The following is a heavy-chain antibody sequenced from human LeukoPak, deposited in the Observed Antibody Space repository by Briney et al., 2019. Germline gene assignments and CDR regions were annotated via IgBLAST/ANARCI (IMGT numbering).Heavy chain of an antibody. Sequence: GGSLRPSCAASGFTVSSNYMSWVRQAPGKGLEWVSVIYSGGTTYYADSVKGRFTISRDNSKNTLYLQMNSLRAEDTAVYYCARSPTPRITMVRGVIIKGAPLDYWGQGTLVTVSS. D-gene: IGHD3-10*01. J-gene: IGHJ4*02. CDR1: GFTVSSNY. V-gene: IGHV3-66*01. CDR2: IYSGGTT. CDR3: ARSPTPRITMVRGVIIKGAPLDY.